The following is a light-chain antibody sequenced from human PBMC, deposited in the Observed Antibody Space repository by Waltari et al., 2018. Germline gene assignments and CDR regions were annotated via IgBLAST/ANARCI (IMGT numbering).Light chain of an antibody. Sequence: QSALTQPASVSGSPGQSITISCTGSSSNIGSQSHSSGYQQHAAKAPNPLISDVNQRPSGISSRVSGSKSGNTASLTISGLQAEDEADYYCSSFTTSSTWVFGGGTQLTVL. CDR2: DVN. J-gene: IGLJ3*02. CDR1: SSNIGSQSH. CDR3: SSFTTSSTWV. V-gene: IGLV2-14*03.